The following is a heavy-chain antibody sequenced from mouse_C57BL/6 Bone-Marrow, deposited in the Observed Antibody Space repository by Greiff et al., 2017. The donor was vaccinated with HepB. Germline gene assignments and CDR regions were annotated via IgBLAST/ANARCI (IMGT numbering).Heavy chain of an antibody. J-gene: IGHJ1*03. D-gene: IGHD2-5*01. CDR1: GYTFTDYY. V-gene: IGHV1-76*01. CDR3: ARSDYSNYGGYFDV. CDR2: IYPGSGNT. Sequence: VQLQQSGAELVRPGASVKLSCKASGYTFTDYYINWVKQRPGQGLEWIARIYPGSGNTYYNEKFKGKATLTAEKSSSTAYMQLSSLTSEDSAVYFCARSDYSNYGGYFDVWGTGTTVTVSS.